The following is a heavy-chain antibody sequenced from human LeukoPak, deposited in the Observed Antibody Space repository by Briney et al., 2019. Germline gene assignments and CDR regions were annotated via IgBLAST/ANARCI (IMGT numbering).Heavy chain of an antibody. CDR1: GYTLTELS. J-gene: IGHJ4*02. D-gene: IGHD3-22*01. CDR2: FDPEDGET. CDR3: ARVPRWGYDSSGYRYDY. V-gene: IGHV1-24*01. Sequence: ASVKVSCKVSGYTLTELSMHWVRQAPGKGLEWMGGFDPEDGETIYAQKFQGRVTMTEDTSTDTAYMELSRLRSDDTAVYYCARVPRWGYDSSGYRYDYWGQGTLVTVSS.